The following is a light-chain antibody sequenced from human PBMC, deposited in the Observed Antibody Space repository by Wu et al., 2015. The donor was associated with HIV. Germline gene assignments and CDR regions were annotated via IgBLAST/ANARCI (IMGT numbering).Light chain of an antibody. Sequence: EIVLTQSPGTLSLSPGERATLSCRASQSVSSSYLAWYQQKPGQAPRLLMYSASTRATGTPDRFIGSGSGTDFTLAISRLEPEDFAVYYCQQYGSFSLTFGGGTKVEI. V-gene: IGKV3-20*01. J-gene: IGKJ4*01. CDR3: QQYGSFSLT. CDR1: QSVSSSY. CDR2: SAS.